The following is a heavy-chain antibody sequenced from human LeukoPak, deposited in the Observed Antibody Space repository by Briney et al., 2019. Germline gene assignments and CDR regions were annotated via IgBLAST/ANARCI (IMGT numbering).Heavy chain of an antibody. D-gene: IGHD3-22*01. CDR3: ARAPYYDSSGYYDS. CDR2: ISYDGSNK. J-gene: IGHJ5*01. Sequence: GGSLRLSCAASGFTFSLYAMHWVRQAPGKGLEWVAVISYDGSNKYYADSVKGRFTISRDNSKNTLNLQMNSLRAEDTAVHYCARAPYYDSSGYYDSWGQGTLVTVSS. V-gene: IGHV3-30*01. CDR1: GFTFSLYA.